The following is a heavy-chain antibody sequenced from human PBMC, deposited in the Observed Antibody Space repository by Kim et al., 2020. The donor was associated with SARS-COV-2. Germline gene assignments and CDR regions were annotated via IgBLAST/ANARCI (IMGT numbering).Heavy chain of an antibody. D-gene: IGHD3-10*01. V-gene: IGHV7-4-1*02. CDR3: ARDGRPYGSGSYYYYYYYGMDV. J-gene: IGHJ6*02. CDR1: GYTFTSYA. Sequence: ASVKVSCKASGYTFTSYAMNWVRQAPGQGLEWMGWINTNTGNPTYAQGFTGRFVFSLDTSVSTAYLQISSLKAEDTAVYYCARDGRPYGSGSYYYYYYYGMDVWGQGTTVTVSS. CDR2: INTNTGNP.